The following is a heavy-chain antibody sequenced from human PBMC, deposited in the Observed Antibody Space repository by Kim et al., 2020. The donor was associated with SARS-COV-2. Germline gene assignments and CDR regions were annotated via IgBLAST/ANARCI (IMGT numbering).Heavy chain of an antibody. V-gene: IGHV4-59*13. J-gene: IGHJ6*02. CDR2: SYSTGIT. D-gene: IGHD6-6*01. CDR1: GGSISSYY. Sequence: SETLSLTCTVAGGSISSYYWSGIRQLPGKVLECIGYSYSTGITNYHPSLKSRVTISVDTSKNHFSLKLRSVTAADTAGYYCARLGARNYGMDVWGQGTTVTVSS. CDR3: ARLGARNYGMDV.